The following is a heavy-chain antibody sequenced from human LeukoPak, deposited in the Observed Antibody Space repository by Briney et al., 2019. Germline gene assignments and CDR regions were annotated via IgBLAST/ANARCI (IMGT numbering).Heavy chain of an antibody. V-gene: IGHV3-23*01. J-gene: IGHJ4*02. CDR2: VSGSGDGT. D-gene: IGHD1-26*01. CDR1: GFTFSSYA. Sequence: PGGSLRLPCAASGFTFSSYAVSWVRQAPGKGLEWVSAVSGSGDGTYYADSVKGRFTISRDDAKSTVYLQMNSLRVEDTAIYFCAKDATPMNSIWDHFDSWGQGTLVTVSS. CDR3: AKDATPMNSIWDHFDS.